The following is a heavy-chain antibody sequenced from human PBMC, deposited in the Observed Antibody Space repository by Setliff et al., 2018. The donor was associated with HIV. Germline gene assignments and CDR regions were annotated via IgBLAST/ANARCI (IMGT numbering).Heavy chain of an antibody. D-gene: IGHD3-10*01. V-gene: IGHV5-51*01. CDR3: AKAGGDS. J-gene: IGHJ5*01. Sequence: GESLKISCRGFGYNFNNYWIDWVRQMPGKGLEWMGTIYPSDSDTMYNPSFQGHVSISADRSIGTTYLQWSSLRAADTAMYYYAKAGGDSWGQGTLVTVSS. CDR1: GYNFNNYW. CDR2: IYPSDSDT.